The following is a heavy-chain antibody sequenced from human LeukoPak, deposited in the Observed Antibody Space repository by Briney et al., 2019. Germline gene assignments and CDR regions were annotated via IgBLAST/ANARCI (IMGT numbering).Heavy chain of an antibody. CDR1: GFTFSSYA. D-gene: IGHD3-22*01. CDR3: AKDRPNYYGSNGHYYKLNGDC. CDR2: ITSSGAAT. J-gene: IGHJ4*02. V-gene: IGHV3-23*01. Sequence: AGGSLRLSCVVSGFTFSSYAMSWVRQAPGKGLEWVSSITSSGAATYYADSVKGRFTISRDNSDNTLYLQMNSLRAEDTAVYYCAKDRPNYYGSNGHYYKLNGDCWGQGTLVTVSS.